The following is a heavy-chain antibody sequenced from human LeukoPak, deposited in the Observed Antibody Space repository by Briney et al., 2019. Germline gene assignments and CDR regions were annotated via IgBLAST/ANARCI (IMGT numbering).Heavy chain of an antibody. CDR3: ARGGLVGDD. Sequence: GGSLRLSCEASGFIFTTSAFSWVRQAPGKGLEWVSFISSGGGTTSHSDSVRGRFTVSRNNAKNSLYLQMNSLRAEDTAVYYCARGGLVGDDWGQGTLVTVSS. J-gene: IGHJ4*02. V-gene: IGHV3-23*01. CDR2: ISSGGGTT. CDR1: GFIFTTSA. D-gene: IGHD1-26*01.